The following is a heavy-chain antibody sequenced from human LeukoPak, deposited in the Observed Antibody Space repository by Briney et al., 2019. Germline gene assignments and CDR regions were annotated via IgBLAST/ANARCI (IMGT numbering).Heavy chain of an antibody. D-gene: IGHD3-3*01. V-gene: IGHV1-2*02. J-gene: IGHJ6*03. CDR1: GYTFTGYF. CDR3: ARDNKNDDFWSGYYEVYYYYMDV. CDR2: INPNSGGT. Sequence: VKVSCKASGYTFTGYFMHWVRQAPGQGLEWMGWINPNSGGTNYAQKFQGRVTMTRDTSISTAYMELSRLRSDDTAVYYCARDNKNDDFWSGYYEVYYYYMDVWGKGTTVTVSS.